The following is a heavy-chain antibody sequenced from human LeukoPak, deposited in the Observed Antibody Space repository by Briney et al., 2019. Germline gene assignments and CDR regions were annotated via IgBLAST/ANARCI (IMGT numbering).Heavy chain of an antibody. V-gene: IGHV3-30*18. CDR1: GFTFSSYG. CDR3: AKARAGSSWYNWEYYFDY. J-gene: IGHJ4*02. CDR2: ISYDGSNK. D-gene: IGHD6-13*01. Sequence: GGSLRLSCAASGFTFSSYGMHWVRQAPGKGLEWVAVISYDGSNKYYADSVKGRFTISRDNSKNTLYLQMNSLGAEDTAVYYCAKARAGSSWYNWEYYFDYWGQGTLVTVSS.